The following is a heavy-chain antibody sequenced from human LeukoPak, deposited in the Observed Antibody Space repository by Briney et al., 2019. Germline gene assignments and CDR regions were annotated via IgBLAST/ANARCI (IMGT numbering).Heavy chain of an antibody. CDR1: GFTFSSNW. V-gene: IGHV3-74*01. J-gene: IGHJ5*02. CDR3: AKDRSPGWFDP. CDR2: MNGDGSST. Sequence: GGSLRLSCAASGFTFSSNWMHWVRQAPGKGLVWVARMNGDGSSTDYADSVKGRFTISRDYAKNTLYLQMNSLRVEDTAMYYCAKDRSPGWFDPWGQGTLVTVSS. D-gene: IGHD6-13*01.